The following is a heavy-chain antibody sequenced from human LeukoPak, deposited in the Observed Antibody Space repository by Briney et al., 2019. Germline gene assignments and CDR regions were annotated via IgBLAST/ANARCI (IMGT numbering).Heavy chain of an antibody. Sequence: GESLKISCQGSGYSFTSYWIGWVRQMPGKGLEWMGIIYPGDSDTRYSPSFQGQVTISADKSISTAYLQWSSLKASDTAMYYCARHVMVRGVNYYYMDVWGKGTTVTVSS. CDR3: ARHVMVRGVNYYYMDV. CDR2: IYPGDSDT. CDR1: GYSFTSYW. D-gene: IGHD3-10*01. J-gene: IGHJ6*03. V-gene: IGHV5-51*01.